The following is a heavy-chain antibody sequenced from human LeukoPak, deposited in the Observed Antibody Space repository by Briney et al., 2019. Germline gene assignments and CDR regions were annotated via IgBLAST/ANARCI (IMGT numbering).Heavy chain of an antibody. D-gene: IGHD3-16*01. V-gene: IGHV4-39*02. J-gene: IGHJ2*01. CDR1: GGSISSRNYY. CDR2: IYYSGST. Sequence: PSEPRSLTCTVSGGSISSRNYYWGWIRQPPGKGLEWAGSIYYSGSTYYNPSLKSRVTISVDTSKNQFSLKLSSVTAADTAVYFCARDFQNGGAAGWYFDLWGRGTLVTVSS. CDR3: ARDFQNGGAAGWYFDL.